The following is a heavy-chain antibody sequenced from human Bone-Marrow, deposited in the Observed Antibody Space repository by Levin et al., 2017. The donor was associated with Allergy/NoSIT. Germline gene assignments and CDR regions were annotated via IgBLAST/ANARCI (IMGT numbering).Heavy chain of an antibody. V-gene: IGHV4-38-2*01. Sequence: SETLSLTCAVSNYSISSDFHWGWIRQPPGKGLEWIGSIDQSGNTYYNPSLKSRVTISVDTSKNQFSLRLTSVTAADTAVYYGAKTLGYCSGDGCYYYFDYWGQGTLVTVSS. CDR3: AKTLGYCSGDGCYYYFDY. CDR2: IDQSGNT. J-gene: IGHJ4*02. CDR1: NYSISSDFH. D-gene: IGHD2-15*01.